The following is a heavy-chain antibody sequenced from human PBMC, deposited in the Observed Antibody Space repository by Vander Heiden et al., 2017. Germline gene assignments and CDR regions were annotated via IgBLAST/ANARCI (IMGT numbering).Heavy chain of an antibody. CDR3: AKMGITIFGVDYYFDY. Sequence: EVQLLESGGGLVQPGGALRLSCAASGFTFSGYAMSWVRQAPGKGLEWVSAISGSGGSTYYADSVKGRFTISRDNSKNTLYLQMNSLRAEDTAVYYCAKMGITIFGVDYYFDYWGQGTLVTVSS. J-gene: IGHJ4*02. CDR2: ISGSGGST. D-gene: IGHD3-3*01. V-gene: IGHV3-23*01. CDR1: GFTFSGYA.